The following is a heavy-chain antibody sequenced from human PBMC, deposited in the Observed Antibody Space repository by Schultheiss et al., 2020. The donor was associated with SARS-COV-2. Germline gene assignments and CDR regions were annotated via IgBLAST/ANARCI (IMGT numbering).Heavy chain of an antibody. CDR2: ISAYNGNT. D-gene: IGHD4-17*01. CDR1: GYTFTSYG. V-gene: IGHV1-18*01. Sequence: ASVKVSCKASGYTFTSYGISWVRQAPGQGLEWMGWISAYNGNTNYAQKFQGWVTMTRDTSISTAYMELSRLRSDDTAVYYCARDYGRGYGMDVWGQGTTVTVS. J-gene: IGHJ6*02. CDR3: ARDYGRGYGMDV.